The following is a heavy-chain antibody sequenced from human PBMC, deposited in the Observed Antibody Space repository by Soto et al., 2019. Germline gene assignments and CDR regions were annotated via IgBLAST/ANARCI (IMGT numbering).Heavy chain of an antibody. Sequence: GGSLRLSCAASGFTFSSYGMHWVRQAPGKGLEWVAVIWYDRSNKYYADSVKGRFTISRDNSKNTLYLQMNSLRAEDTAVYYCARAHYDFWSGRYYYYGMDVWGQGTTVTVSS. D-gene: IGHD3-3*01. CDR1: GFTFSSYG. J-gene: IGHJ6*02. CDR3: ARAHYDFWSGRYYYYGMDV. CDR2: IWYDRSNK. V-gene: IGHV3-33*01.